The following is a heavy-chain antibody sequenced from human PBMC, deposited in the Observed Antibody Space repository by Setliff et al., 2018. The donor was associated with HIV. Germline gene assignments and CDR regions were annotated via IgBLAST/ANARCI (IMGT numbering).Heavy chain of an antibody. CDR3: VRSPSVYFGESFAGGHINYFDR. CDR1: GASLQSYY. J-gene: IGHJ5*02. D-gene: IGHD3-10*01. CDR2: IYYVGWS. Sequence: SETLSLTCSVSGASLQSYYWSWIRQPAGKGLQWIGRIYYVGWSKYNPSLEDRVTMSVDTSNNQFSLSLRSVTAADTAIYYCVRSPSVYFGESFAGGHINYFDRWGQGMRVTVSS. V-gene: IGHV4-4*07.